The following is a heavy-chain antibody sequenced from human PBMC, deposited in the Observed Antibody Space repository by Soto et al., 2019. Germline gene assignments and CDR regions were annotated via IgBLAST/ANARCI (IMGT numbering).Heavy chain of an antibody. V-gene: IGHV4-31*03. D-gene: IGHD3-9*01. CDR2: IYYSGST. CDR1: GGSISSGGYY. J-gene: IGHJ6*03. Sequence: SETLSLTCTVSGGSISSGGYYWSWIRQRPGKGLEWIGYIYYSGSTYYNPSLKSRVTISVDTSKNQFSLKLSSVTAADTAVYYCARTDWLEPHYMDVWGKGTTVTVSS. CDR3: ARTDWLEPHYMDV.